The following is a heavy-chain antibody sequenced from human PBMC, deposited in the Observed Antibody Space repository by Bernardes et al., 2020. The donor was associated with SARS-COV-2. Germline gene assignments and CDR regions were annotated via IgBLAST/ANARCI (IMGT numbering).Heavy chain of an antibody. CDR2: IKSKTDGVTL. CDR3: TTGGSR. J-gene: IGHJ4*02. Sequence: PGKGLEWVVRIKSKTDGVTLDYAAPAKGRFTISRPDSKNTLYLQMNRLETEDTAVYYCTTGGSRWGQGTLVTVSS. V-gene: IGHV3-15*01. D-gene: IGHD1-26*01.